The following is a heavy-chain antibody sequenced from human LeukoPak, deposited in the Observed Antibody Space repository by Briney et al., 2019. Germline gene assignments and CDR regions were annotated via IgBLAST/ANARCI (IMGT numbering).Heavy chain of an antibody. CDR3: ARLKVISTLNGFDP. J-gene: IGHJ5*02. V-gene: IGHV4-59*08. Sequence: SETLSLTCTVSGGSISSYYWSWIRQPPGKGLEWIGYISYSGSTNYNPSLMSRVTISVDTSKDHFSFCLTSVTAADTAVYNGARLKVISTLNGFDPWGQGTLVTVSS. CDR2: ISYSGST. CDR1: GGSISSYY. D-gene: IGHD3-16*02.